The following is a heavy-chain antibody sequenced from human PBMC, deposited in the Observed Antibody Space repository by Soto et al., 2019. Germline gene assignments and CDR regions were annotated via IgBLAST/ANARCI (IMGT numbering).Heavy chain of an antibody. CDR2: ISGDGGTT. Sequence: EVQLLESGGGLVQPGGSLRLSCAASGFTFRNYAMSWVRQAPGKGLEWVSAISGDGGTTYYADSVKGRFTISRDNSKNTLDLQPNSLRAEDTASYYCAKDQYGSSSWPLDFDFWGQGTLVTVSP. D-gene: IGHD6-13*01. J-gene: IGHJ4*02. CDR3: AKDQYGSSSWPLDFDF. CDR1: GFTFRNYA. V-gene: IGHV3-23*01.